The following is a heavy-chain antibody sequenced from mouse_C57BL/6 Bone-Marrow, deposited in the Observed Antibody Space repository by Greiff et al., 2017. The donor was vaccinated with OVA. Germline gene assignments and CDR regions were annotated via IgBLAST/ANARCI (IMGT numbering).Heavy chain of an antibody. CDR2: IDPENGDT. CDR1: GFNIKDDY. CDR3: TAYDGYYDWYCDV. D-gene: IGHD2-3*01. V-gene: IGHV14-4*01. J-gene: IGHJ1*03. Sequence: DVKLQESGAELVRPGASVQLSCTASGFNIKDDYMHWVKQRPEQGLEWIGWIDPENGDTEYASKFQGKATITADTSSNTAYLQLSSLTSEDTAVYYGTAYDGYYDWYCDVWGTGTTVTVSS.